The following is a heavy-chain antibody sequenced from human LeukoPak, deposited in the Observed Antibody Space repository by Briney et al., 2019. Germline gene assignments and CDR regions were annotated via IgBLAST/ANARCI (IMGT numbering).Heavy chain of an antibody. CDR3: AKGSGELYYMDV. V-gene: IGHV3-43D*03. D-gene: IGHD3-10*01. CDR2: ISWDGGST. CDR1: GFTFDDYA. J-gene: IGHJ6*03. Sequence: GGSLRLSCAASGFTFDDYAMHWVRQAPGKGLEWVSLISWDGGSTYYADSVKGRFTISRDNSKNSLYLQMNSLRAEDTALYYCAKGSGELYYMDVWGKGTTVTVSS.